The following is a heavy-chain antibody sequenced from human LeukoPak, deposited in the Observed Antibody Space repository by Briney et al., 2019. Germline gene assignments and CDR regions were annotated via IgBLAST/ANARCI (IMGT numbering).Heavy chain of an antibody. CDR3: ARARGYSFGNQLDN. CDR2: ITSNGGST. J-gene: IGHJ4*02. V-gene: IGHV3-64*01. Sequence: GGSLRLSXAASGFTFSSYAMHWVRQAPGKGLESVSAITSNGGSTYYANSVKGRFTISRDNSKNTLFLQMGSLRAEDMAVYYCARARGYSFGNQLDNWGQGTLVTVSS. D-gene: IGHD5-18*01. CDR1: GFTFSSYA.